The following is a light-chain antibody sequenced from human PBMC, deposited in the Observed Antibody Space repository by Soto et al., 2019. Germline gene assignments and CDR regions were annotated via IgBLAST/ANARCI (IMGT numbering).Light chain of an antibody. Sequence: DIPMTQSPSTLSASVGDRVTITCRASQSISSWLAWYQQKPGKAPKLLIYKASSLESGVPSRFSGSGSGTEFTLTITSLQPDAFATYYCQQYNSYSPVTFGGGTKVEIK. CDR1: QSISSW. J-gene: IGKJ4*01. CDR3: QQYNSYSPVT. V-gene: IGKV1-5*03. CDR2: KAS.